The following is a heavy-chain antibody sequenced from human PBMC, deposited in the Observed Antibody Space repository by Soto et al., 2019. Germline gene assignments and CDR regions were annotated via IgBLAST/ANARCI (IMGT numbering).Heavy chain of an antibody. V-gene: IGHV5-51*01. CDR3: AGIAGYKWNYPLRAGPPFDY. Sequence: GESLKISCNGSGYSFTSYWIGWVRQMPGKGLEWMGISYPGDSDTRYSPSFQGQVTISADKSISTAYLQWSSLKASDTAMYYCAGIAGYKWNYPLRAGPPFDYLGQGTLVTVSS. CDR1: GYSFTSYW. CDR2: SYPGDSDT. J-gene: IGHJ4*02. D-gene: IGHD1-7*01.